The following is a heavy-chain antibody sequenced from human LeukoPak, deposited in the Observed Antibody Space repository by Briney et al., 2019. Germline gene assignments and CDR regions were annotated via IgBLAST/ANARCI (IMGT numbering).Heavy chain of an antibody. Sequence: SETLSLTCAVSGYSIISGFHWAWIRQPPGKGLEWIGSIYYGGTNYNPSLRGRITILMDTSKNQFSLELSSVTAADTAVYFCARDDYSNYGRYWGQGKLVIVSS. J-gene: IGHJ4*02. CDR3: ARDDYSNYGRY. CDR1: GYSIISGFH. CDR2: IYYGGT. V-gene: IGHV4-38-2*02. D-gene: IGHD4-11*01.